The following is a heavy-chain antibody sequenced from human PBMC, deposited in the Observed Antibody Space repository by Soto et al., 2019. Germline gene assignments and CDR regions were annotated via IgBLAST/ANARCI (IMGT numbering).Heavy chain of an antibody. J-gene: IGHJ5*02. Sequence: ASVKVSCKTPGYTFSNYGITWVRQAPGQPLEWLGWISLYSDGTNYAQKFQGRVSMTTDTSTTTAYMELRSLRSDETAVYYCARVVPGAEAWFGPWGQGTLVTVSS. CDR1: GYTFSNYG. CDR3: ARVVPGAEAWFGP. D-gene: IGHD2-2*01. V-gene: IGHV1-18*01. CDR2: ISLYSDGT.